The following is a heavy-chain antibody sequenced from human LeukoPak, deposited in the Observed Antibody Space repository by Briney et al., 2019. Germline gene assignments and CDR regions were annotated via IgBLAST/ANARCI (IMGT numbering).Heavy chain of an antibody. CDR2: VSYDGSNK. Sequence: PGRSLRLSCAASGFTFSSYGMHWVRQAPGKGLEWVAVVSYDGSNKYYADSVKGRFTISRDNSNNTLYLQMNRLRAEDTAVYYCARVQESGYYDYWGQGTLVTVSS. CDR3: ARVQESGYYDY. CDR1: GFTFSSYG. V-gene: IGHV3-30*03. J-gene: IGHJ4*02. D-gene: IGHD3-22*01.